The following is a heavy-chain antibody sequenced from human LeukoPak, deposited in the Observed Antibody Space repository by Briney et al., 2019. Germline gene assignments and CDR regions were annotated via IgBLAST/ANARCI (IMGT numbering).Heavy chain of an antibody. J-gene: IGHJ4*02. Sequence: GGSLRLSCAASGFTFDDYAMHWVRQAPGKGLEWVSGVSWNSGSIGYADAVKGRFTISRDNAKNSLHLQMHSLRAEDTALYYCAKDNGYSGYDFAFDYWGQGTLVTVSS. CDR1: GFTFDDYA. D-gene: IGHD5-12*01. V-gene: IGHV3-9*01. CDR3: AKDNGYSGYDFAFDY. CDR2: VSWNSGSI.